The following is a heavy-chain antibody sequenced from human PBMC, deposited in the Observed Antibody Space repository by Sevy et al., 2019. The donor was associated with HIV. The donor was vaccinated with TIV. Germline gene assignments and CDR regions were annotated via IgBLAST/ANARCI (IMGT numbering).Heavy chain of an antibody. J-gene: IGHJ4*02. CDR2: INQDGGVT. CDR1: GFTLNNYW. CDR3: VRAIAKDGSF. Sequence: GGSLRLSCVASGFTLNNYWMHWVRQPPGKGLEWVANINQDGGVTYYVDSVRGRFTISRDNGRNLVFLQMNSLRVDDTALYFCVRAIAKDGSFWGQGTLVTVSS. D-gene: IGHD6-13*01. V-gene: IGHV3-7*01.